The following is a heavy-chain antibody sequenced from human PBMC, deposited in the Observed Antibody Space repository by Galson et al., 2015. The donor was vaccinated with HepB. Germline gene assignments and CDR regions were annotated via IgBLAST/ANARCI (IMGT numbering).Heavy chain of an antibody. J-gene: IGHJ4*02. V-gene: IGHV1-18*01. Sequence: SVKVSCKASGYTFTNYGISWVRQAPGQGLEWMGWISAYNGNTNTNYAQKVKGRVTLTTDTSTSTASMELRSLRSDDTALYYCARVREGWFNIDWFRTTRYFDYWGQGTLVTVSS. D-gene: IGHD3-9*01. CDR3: ARVREGWFNIDWFRTTRYFDY. CDR1: GYTFTNYG. CDR2: ISAYNGNTNT.